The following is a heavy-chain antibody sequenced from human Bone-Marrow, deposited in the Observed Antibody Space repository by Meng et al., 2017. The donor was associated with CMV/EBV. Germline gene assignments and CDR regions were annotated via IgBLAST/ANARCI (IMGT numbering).Heavy chain of an antibody. CDR2: INSDGSST. CDR3: ARDRGANDFWSGLGFDYYYGIDV. V-gene: IGHV3-74*01. D-gene: IGHD3-3*01. CDR1: GFTFSSYW. Sequence: GGSLRLSCAASGFTFSSYWMHWVRQAPGKGLVWVSRINSDGSSTSYADSVKGRFTISRDNAKNTLFLQMNSLRAEDTAVYYCARDRGANDFWSGLGFDYYYGIDVWGQGTTVTVSS. J-gene: IGHJ6*02.